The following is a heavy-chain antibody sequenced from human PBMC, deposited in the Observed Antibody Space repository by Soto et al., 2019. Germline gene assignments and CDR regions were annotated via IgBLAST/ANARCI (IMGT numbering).Heavy chain of an antibody. J-gene: IGHJ5*02. V-gene: IGHV4-61*01. Sequence: CTVSGGSVSSGNYYWSWIRQPPGKGLEWIGSVYYSGRTKYNPSLKRRVTISVDTSRNQFSLKVNSVTAADTAVYYCARDTVVVPALFDPWGQGTLVTVSS. D-gene: IGHD2-2*01. CDR2: VYYSGRT. CDR1: GGSVSSGNYY. CDR3: ARDTVVVPALFDP.